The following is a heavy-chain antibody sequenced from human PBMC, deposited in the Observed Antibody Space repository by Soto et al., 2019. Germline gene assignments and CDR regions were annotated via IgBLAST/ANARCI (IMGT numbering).Heavy chain of an antibody. V-gene: IGHV3-74*01. CDR2: INSDGSST. CDR1: GFTFSSYW. J-gene: IGHJ1*01. D-gene: IGHD2-15*01. Sequence: GGSLRLSCAASGFTFSSYWMHWVRQAPGKGLVWVSRINSDGSSTSYADSVKGRFTISRDNAKNTLYLQMNGLRAEDTAVYYCARGCSGGSCYPQHWGQGTLVTVSS. CDR3: ARGCSGGSCYPQH.